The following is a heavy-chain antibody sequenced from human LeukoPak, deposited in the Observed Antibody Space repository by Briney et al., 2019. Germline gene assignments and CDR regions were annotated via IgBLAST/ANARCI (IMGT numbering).Heavy chain of an antibody. J-gene: IGHJ6*03. D-gene: IGHD3-3*01. CDR2: IYTSGST. Sequence: SETLSLTCTASGGSISSYYWSWIRQPAGKGLEWIWGIYTSGSTNYTASLKSRVTMSRDTSKNQLSLKLSSLSAADTAVYYCARSRGNYDFWSRYYFYYYNVDVWGKGTTVSVSS. V-gene: IGHV4-4*07. CDR1: GGSISSYY. CDR3: ARSRGNYDFWSRYYFYYYNVDV.